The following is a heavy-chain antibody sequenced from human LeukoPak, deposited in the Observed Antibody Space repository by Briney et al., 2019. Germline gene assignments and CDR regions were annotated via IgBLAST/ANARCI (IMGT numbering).Heavy chain of an antibody. D-gene: IGHD4-11*01. CDR2: ISAYNGNT. CDR3: ARNRASDYSDSPVDY. Sequence: ASVKVSCKASGYTFTSYGISWVQQAPGQGLEWMGWISAYNGNTNYAQKLQGRVTMTTDTSTSTAYMELRSLRSDDTAVYYCARNRASDYSDSPVDYWGQGTLVTVSS. J-gene: IGHJ4*02. V-gene: IGHV1-18*01. CDR1: GYTFTSYG.